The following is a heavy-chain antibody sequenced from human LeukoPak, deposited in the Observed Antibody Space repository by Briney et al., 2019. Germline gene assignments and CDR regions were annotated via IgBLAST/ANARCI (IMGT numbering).Heavy chain of an antibody. CDR2: VYYSGSA. J-gene: IGHJ6*03. Sequence: PSETLSLTCSVSGGAISGSGGSISDTTYYWGWVRQPPGKGLEWIGSVYYSGSAYYNPSLKSRLTISVDTAKNQFSLKLSSVTAADTAVYYCARNYLVYYYYMDVWGKGTTVTVSS. V-gene: IGHV4-39*07. CDR3: ARNYLVYYYYMDV. D-gene: IGHD1-7*01. CDR1: GGAISGSGGSISDTTYY.